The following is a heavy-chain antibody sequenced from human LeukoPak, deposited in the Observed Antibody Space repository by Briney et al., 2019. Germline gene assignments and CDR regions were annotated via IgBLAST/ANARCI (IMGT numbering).Heavy chain of an antibody. CDR1: GYTFTSYA. CDR3: ARARQWLAYFDY. CDR2: INAGNGNT. J-gene: IGHJ4*02. D-gene: IGHD6-19*01. V-gene: IGHV1-3*01. Sequence: KPGASVKVSCKASGYTFTSYAMHWVRQAPGQRLEWMGWINAGNGNTKYPQKFQGRDTITRDTSASTAYMELSSLRSEDTAVYYCARARQWLAYFDYWGQGTLVTVSS.